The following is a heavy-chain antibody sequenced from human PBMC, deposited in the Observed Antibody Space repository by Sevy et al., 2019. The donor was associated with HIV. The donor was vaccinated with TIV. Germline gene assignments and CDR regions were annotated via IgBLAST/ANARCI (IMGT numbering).Heavy chain of an antibody. J-gene: IGHJ6*02. V-gene: IGHV3-15*01. CDR2: IRNDPDGGTT. CDR1: GFTFRNAW. D-gene: IGHD5-12*01. CDR3: STDIVVQSGYSYDFSTFNPDLPHNSGADV. Sequence: GGSLRLSCTAPGFTFRNAWMTWVRQVPGKGLEWVGRIRNDPDGGTTDYAAPVRGRFTISRDDSKNTRYLQMNSLKSVDTAVYYCSTDIVVQSGYSYDFSTFNPDLPHNSGADVWGQGTTVTVSS.